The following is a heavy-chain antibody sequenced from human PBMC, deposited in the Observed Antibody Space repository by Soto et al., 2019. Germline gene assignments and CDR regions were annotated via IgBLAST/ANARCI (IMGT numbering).Heavy chain of an antibody. D-gene: IGHD2-2*01. CDR1: GFTFRIYS. CDR2: ISSSSSYI. CDR3: ARDSYCSSTSCYADAFHI. Sequence: PVASLRLSSAASGFTFRIYSLNWVGQSPGKGLEWVSSISSSSSYIYYAYSLKGRFTISRDNAKNSLYLQMNGLRAEDTAVYYCARDSYCSSTSCYADAFHIWGQGT. V-gene: IGHV3-21*01. J-gene: IGHJ3*02.